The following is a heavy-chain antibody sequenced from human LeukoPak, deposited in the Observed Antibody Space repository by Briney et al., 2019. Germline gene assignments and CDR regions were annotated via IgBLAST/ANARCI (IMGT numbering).Heavy chain of an antibody. Sequence: PGGSLRLSCAASGFTVSSKYMSWVRLAPGKGLEWVSVIYSGGSTHYADSVKGRFTISRDNSKNTLYLQMNSLRAEDTAVYYCAKGLIAAAGTAIDYWGQGTLVTVSS. V-gene: IGHV3-53*01. CDR2: IYSGGST. CDR3: AKGLIAAAGTAIDY. D-gene: IGHD6-13*01. CDR1: GFTVSSKY. J-gene: IGHJ4*02.